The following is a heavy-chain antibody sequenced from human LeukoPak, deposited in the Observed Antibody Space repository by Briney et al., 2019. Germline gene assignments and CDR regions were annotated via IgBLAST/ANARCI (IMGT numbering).Heavy chain of an antibody. CDR1: GGSISSSIYY. Sequence: SETRSLTCTVSGGSISSSIYYWGWIRQPPGKGLEWIGSIYYNANTYYNPSLKSRITISVDTSKNQFSLRLSSVTAADTAVYYCARKLRGTGSYFYMDVWGKGTTVTVSS. CDR3: ARKLRGTGSYFYMDV. J-gene: IGHJ6*03. D-gene: IGHD1-14*01. V-gene: IGHV4-39*07. CDR2: IYYNANT.